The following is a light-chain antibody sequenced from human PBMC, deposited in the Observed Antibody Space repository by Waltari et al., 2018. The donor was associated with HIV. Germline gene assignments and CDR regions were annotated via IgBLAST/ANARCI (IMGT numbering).Light chain of an antibody. J-gene: IGLJ3*02. CDR3: AAWDDSLREV. Sequence: QSVLTQPPSASGTPGHSVTISCSGSSSNIGSNFVYWYQQLPGAAPNLLIYRNNRRPSGVPDRFSRSKSGTSASLAISGLRSEDEADYYCAAWDDSLREVFGGGTKLTVL. CDR2: RNN. V-gene: IGLV1-47*01. CDR1: SSNIGSNF.